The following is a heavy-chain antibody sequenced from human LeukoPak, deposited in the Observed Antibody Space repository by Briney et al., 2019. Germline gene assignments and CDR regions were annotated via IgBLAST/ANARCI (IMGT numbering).Heavy chain of an antibody. J-gene: IGHJ1*01. V-gene: IGHV3-74*01. Sequence: PGGSLRLSCAASGFNVRNTYVSWVRQAPGKGLVWVSRISSDGSSTSYADSVKGRFTISRDNAKNTLYLQMSSLRAEDTAVYYCARNPGISSGWYIDEYFQHWGQGTLVTVSS. D-gene: IGHD6-19*01. CDR2: ISSDGSST. CDR3: ARNPGISSGWYIDEYFQH. CDR1: GFNVRNTY.